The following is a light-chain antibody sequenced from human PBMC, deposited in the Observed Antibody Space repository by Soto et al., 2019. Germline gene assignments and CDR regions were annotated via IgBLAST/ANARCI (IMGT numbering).Light chain of an antibody. CDR3: QQYKFWPRT. CDR2: AAS. J-gene: IGKJ1*01. V-gene: IGKV3-15*01. CDR1: QGVSSS. Sequence: EVVMTQSPATLSVSPGERATLFCRASQGVSSSLAWYQQTPGQAPRLVIYAASTRATGIPARFSATGSGTEFTLTIDRLQSEDFATYYCQQYKFWPRTFGQGTKVEI.